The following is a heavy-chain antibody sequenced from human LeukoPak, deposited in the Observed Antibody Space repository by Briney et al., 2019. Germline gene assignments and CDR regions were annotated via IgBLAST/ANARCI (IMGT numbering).Heavy chain of an antibody. CDR1: GYSFTSYW. D-gene: IGHD5-18*01. CDR3: ASLHPGGAAIDAFDI. V-gene: IGHV5-51*01. CDR2: IYPGDSDT. Sequence: GESLKISCKGSGYSFTSYWIGWVRQMPGKGLEWMGIIYPGDSDTRYSPSFQGQVTISADKSISTAYLQWSSLKASDTAMYYCASLHPGGAAIDAFDIWGQGTMVTVSS. J-gene: IGHJ3*02.